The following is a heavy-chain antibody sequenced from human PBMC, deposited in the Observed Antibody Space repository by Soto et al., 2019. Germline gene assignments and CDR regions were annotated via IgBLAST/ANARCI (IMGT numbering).Heavy chain of an antibody. CDR2: ISGSHGKT. J-gene: IGHJ4*02. CDR3: ARWSYLDY. Sequence: SGGSVRLSCAASGFSFRSDALSWVRQAPGQGLEWGSTISGSHGKTLYADSVKGRFSISRDTSHGTLYLQMNRLRADDPAMYYCARWSYLDYWGQGTRVTVSS. D-gene: IGHD3-3*01. CDR1: GFSFRSDA. V-gene: IGHV3-23*01.